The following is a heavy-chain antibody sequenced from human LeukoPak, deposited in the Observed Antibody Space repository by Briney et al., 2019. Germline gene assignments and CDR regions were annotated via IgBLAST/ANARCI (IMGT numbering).Heavy chain of an antibody. Sequence: GGSLRLSCAASGFTFINAWMAWVRQAPGKGLEWVGRIKAKAHGGTIEYAAPVKGRFTISRDDSKNTLYLQMNSLRAEDTAVYYCASRALTTVVNRGGDAFDIWGQGTMVTVSS. CDR1: GFTFINAW. J-gene: IGHJ3*02. CDR2: IKAKAHGGTI. V-gene: IGHV3-15*01. CDR3: ASRALTTVVNRGGDAFDI. D-gene: IGHD4-23*01.